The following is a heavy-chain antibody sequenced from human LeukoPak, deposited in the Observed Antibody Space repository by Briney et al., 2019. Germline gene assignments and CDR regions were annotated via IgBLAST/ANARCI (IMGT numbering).Heavy chain of an antibody. V-gene: IGHV3-30-3*01. J-gene: IGHJ4*02. CDR1: GFTFSSYA. CDR3: AKDGGSPEY. Sequence: PGRSLRLSCAASGFTFSSYAMHWVRQAPGKGLEWVAVISYDGSNKYYADSVKGRFTISRDNSKKTVYLQVDSLRAEDTAVYYCAKDGGSPEYWGQGTLVAVSS. CDR2: ISYDGSNK. D-gene: IGHD1-26*01.